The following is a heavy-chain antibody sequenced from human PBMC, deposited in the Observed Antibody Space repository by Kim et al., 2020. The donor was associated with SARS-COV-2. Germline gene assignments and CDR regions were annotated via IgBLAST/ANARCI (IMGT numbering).Heavy chain of an antibody. Sequence: GGSLRLSCAASGFTFSSYAMSWVRQAPGKGLEWVSAISGSGGSTYYADSVKGRFTISRDNSKNTLYLQMNSLRAEDTAVYYCAKDRGSSWYIPVVPATATPSPQDYWGQGTLVTVSS. V-gene: IGHV3-23*01. J-gene: IGHJ4*02. CDR2: ISGSGGST. CDR3: AKDRGSSWYIPVVPATATPSPQDY. D-gene: IGHD6-13*01. CDR1: GFTFSSYA.